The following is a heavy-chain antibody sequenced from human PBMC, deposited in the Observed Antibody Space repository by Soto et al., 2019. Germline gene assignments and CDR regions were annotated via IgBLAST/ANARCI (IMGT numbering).Heavy chain of an antibody. CDR2: ISYDGSNK. V-gene: IGHV3-30-3*01. CDR1: GFTFSSYA. CDR3: ASGSSNFDY. J-gene: IGHJ4*02. Sequence: GGSLRLSCAASGFTFSSYAMHWVRQAPGKGLEWVAVISYDGSNKYYADSVKGRLTISRDNSKNTLYLQMNSLRAEDTAVYYCASGSSNFDYWGQGTLVTVSS. D-gene: IGHD1-26*01.